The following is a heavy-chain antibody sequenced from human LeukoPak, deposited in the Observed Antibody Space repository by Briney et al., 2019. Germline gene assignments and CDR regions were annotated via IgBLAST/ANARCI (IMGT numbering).Heavy chain of an antibody. J-gene: IGHJ4*02. Sequence: GGSLRLSCAASGFIFSSYWMSWVRQAPGKGLEWVANIKRDGSEKNYVDSVKGRFTISRDNAKNSLYLQMDSLRAEDTAVYYCASLDTSLVNDDYWGQGTLVTASS. V-gene: IGHV3-7*05. CDR2: IKRDGSEK. CDR3: ASLDTSLVNDDY. CDR1: GFIFSSYW. D-gene: IGHD5-18*01.